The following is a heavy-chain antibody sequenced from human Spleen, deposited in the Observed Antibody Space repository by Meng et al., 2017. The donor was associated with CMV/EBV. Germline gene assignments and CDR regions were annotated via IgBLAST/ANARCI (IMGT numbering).Heavy chain of an antibody. V-gene: IGHV1-2*02. CDR3: ARGGYCSSTSCLSNWLDP. CDR2: INPNSGGT. D-gene: IGHD2-2*01. Sequence: ASVKVSCKASGYTFTGYYMHWVRQAPGQGLEWMGWINPNSGGTNYAQKFQGRVTMTRDTSISTAYMELSRLRSDDTAVYYCARGGYCSSTSCLSNWLDPWGQGTLVTVSS. J-gene: IGHJ5*02. CDR1: GYTFTGYY.